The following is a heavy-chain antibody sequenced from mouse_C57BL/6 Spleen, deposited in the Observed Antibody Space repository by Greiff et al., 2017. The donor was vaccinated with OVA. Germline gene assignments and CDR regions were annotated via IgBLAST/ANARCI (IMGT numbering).Heavy chain of an antibody. J-gene: IGHJ4*01. CDR3: ARLSGAMDY. V-gene: IGHV5-17*01. D-gene: IGHD3-1*01. CDR2: ISSGSSTI. Sequence: EVMLVESGGGLVKPGGSLTLSCAASGFTFSDYGMHWVRQAPEKGLEWVAYISSGSSTIYYADTVKGRFTISRDNAKNTLFQQMTSLRSEETAMYYCARLSGAMDYWGQGTSVTVSS. CDR1: GFTFSDYG.